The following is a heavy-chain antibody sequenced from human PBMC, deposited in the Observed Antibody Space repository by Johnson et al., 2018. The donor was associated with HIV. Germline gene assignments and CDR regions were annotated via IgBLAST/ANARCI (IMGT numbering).Heavy chain of an antibody. Sequence: VQLVESGGGLIQPGGSLRLSCAASGFAVSSNYMSWVRQAPGKGLEWVSGISWNSGSIAYADSVKGRFTISRDNAKNSLYVQMNSLRAEDTAVYYCAKDTYSHRLTVTESGFDIWGQGTMVTVSS. J-gene: IGHJ3*02. CDR2: ISWNSGSI. V-gene: IGHV3-9*01. CDR3: AKDTYSHRLTVTESGFDI. CDR1: GFAVSSNY. D-gene: IGHD4-11*01.